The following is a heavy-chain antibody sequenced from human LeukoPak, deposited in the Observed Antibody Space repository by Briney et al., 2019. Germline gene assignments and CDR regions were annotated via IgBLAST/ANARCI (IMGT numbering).Heavy chain of an antibody. V-gene: IGHV4-59*08. Sequence: SSETLSLTCTVSGGSISNYYWSWIRQPPGKGLEWIGYIHSIGSTNYNPSLKSRVTISVDTSKNQFSLKLSSVTAADTAIYYCARHPTALVSYGFDPWGQGTLVTVSS. CDR2: IHSIGST. D-gene: IGHD5-18*01. CDR3: ARHPTALVSYGFDP. J-gene: IGHJ5*02. CDR1: GGSISNYY.